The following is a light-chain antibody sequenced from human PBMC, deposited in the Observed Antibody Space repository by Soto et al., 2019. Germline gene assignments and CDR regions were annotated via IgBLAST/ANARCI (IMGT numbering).Light chain of an antibody. Sequence: EIVLTQSPGTLSLSPGERATLSCRASQSVSSSYLAWYQQKPGQAPRLLIYGASSRPTGIPDRFSGSGSGTDFTLTISRLEPEDFAVYYGQLYGSSPFTFGPGTKVDIK. V-gene: IGKV3-20*01. CDR3: QLYGSSPFT. CDR1: QSVSSSY. CDR2: GAS. J-gene: IGKJ3*01.